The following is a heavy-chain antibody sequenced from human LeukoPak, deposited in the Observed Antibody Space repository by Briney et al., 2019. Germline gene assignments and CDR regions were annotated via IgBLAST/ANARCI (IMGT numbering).Heavy chain of an antibody. D-gene: IGHD3-10*01. CDR2: IKQDGSEK. CDR1: GFTFSTYW. J-gene: IGHJ4*02. Sequence: GGSLRLSCAASGFTFSTYWMNWVRQAPGKGLEWVANIKQDGSEKYYVDSLKGRFTISRDNAKNSLYLQMNSLRAEDTAVYYCAKVAYGSGSKNYYFDYWGQGTLVTVSS. CDR3: AKVAYGSGSKNYYFDY. V-gene: IGHV3-7*03.